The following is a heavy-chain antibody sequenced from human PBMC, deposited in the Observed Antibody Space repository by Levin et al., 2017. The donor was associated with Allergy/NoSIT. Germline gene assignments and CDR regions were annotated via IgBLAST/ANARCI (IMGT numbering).Heavy chain of an antibody. D-gene: IGHD6-6*01. CDR2: IIPILGIA. J-gene: IGHJ6*02. CDR1: GGTFSSYT. Sequence: SVKVSCKASGGTFSSYTISWVRQAPGQGLEWMGRIIPILGIANYAQKFQGRVTITADKSTSTAYMELSSLRSEDTAVYYCARAGGIAAPLSSKIYYYYGMDGWGQGTTVTVSS. CDR3: ARAGGIAAPLSSKIYYYYGMDG. V-gene: IGHV1-69*02.